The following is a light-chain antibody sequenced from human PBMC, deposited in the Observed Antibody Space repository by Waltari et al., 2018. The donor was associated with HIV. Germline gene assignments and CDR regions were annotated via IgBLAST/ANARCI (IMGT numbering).Light chain of an antibody. CDR2: EVS. Sequence: QSALTQPASVSGSPGQSITISCTGTSSDVGSYNLVSWYQQHPGKAPKRMIYEVSKRPSGVSNRFSGSKSGNTASLTISGLQAEDEADYYCCSYAGSRVFGTGTKVTVL. V-gene: IGLV2-23*02. CDR3: CSYAGSRV. J-gene: IGLJ1*01. CDR1: SSDVGSYNL.